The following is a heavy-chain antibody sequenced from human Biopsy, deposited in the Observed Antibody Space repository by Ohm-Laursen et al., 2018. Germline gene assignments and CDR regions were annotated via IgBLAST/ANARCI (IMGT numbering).Heavy chain of an antibody. CDR2: IFYRGST. CDR1: GGSISNNNYY. Sequence: TLSLTCTVSGGSISNNNYYWGWIRQPPGKGLEWIGSIFYRGSTHYKPALKSRVNISVDTSKNQFSLKLNSVTAADTAVYYCARDYDTSGYYYVSWGQGTLVTVSS. CDR3: ARDYDTSGYYYVS. V-gene: IGHV4-39*01. J-gene: IGHJ5*02. D-gene: IGHD3-22*01.